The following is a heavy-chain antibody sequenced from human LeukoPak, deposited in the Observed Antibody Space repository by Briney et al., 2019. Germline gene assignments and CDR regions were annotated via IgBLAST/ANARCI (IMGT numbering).Heavy chain of an antibody. CDR2: IIPIFGTA. D-gene: IGHD4-23*01. Sequence: SVKVSCKASGGTFSSYAISWVRQAPGQGLGWMGGIIPIFGTANYAQKFQGRVTITTDESTSTAYMELSSLRSEDTAVYYCARSRVTPRYFDYWGQGTLVTVSS. J-gene: IGHJ4*02. V-gene: IGHV1-69*05. CDR1: GGTFSSYA. CDR3: ARSRVTPRYFDY.